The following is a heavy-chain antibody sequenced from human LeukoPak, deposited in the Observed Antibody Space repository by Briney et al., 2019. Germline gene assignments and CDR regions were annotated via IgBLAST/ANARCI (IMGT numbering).Heavy chain of an antibody. V-gene: IGHV7-4-1*02. CDR3: ARVQGYCSRSSCYPHY. J-gene: IGHJ4*02. CDR1: GYTFTNYA. Sequence: GASVKVSCKASGYTFTNYAMSWVRQAPGQALEWMGWINTDTGNPTFAQGFTGRFVFSLGTSASTAYLQISSLKVEDTAVYYCARVQGYCSRSSCYPHYWGQGTLVTVSS. CDR2: INTDTGNP. D-gene: IGHD2-2*01.